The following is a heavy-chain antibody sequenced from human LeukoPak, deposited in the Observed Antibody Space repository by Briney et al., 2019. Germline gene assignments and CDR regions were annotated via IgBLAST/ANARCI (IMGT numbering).Heavy chain of an antibody. Sequence: PGGSLRLSCAASGFTFSSYAMHWVRQAPGKGLEWVAVISYDGSNKYYADSVKGRFTISRDNSKNTLYLQMNSLRAEDTAVYYCARPDGHNSYFDYWGQGTLVTVSS. CDR2: ISYDGSNK. CDR3: ARPDGHNSYFDY. CDR1: GFTFSSYA. V-gene: IGHV3-30-3*01. D-gene: IGHD5-24*01. J-gene: IGHJ4*02.